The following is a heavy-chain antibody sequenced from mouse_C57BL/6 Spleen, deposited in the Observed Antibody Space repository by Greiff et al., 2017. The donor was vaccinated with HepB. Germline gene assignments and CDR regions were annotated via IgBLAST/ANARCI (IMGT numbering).Heavy chain of an antibody. CDR1: GYTFTSYW. V-gene: IGHV1-61*01. CDR3: AREDNYLDH. J-gene: IGHJ2*01. CDR2: IYPSDSET. Sequence: VQLQQPGAELVRPGSSVKLSCKASGYTFTSYWMDWVKQRPGQGLEWIGNIYPSDSETHYNQKFKDKATLTVDKSSSTAYMQLSSLTSEDSAVYYCAREDNYLDHWGQGTTLTVSS.